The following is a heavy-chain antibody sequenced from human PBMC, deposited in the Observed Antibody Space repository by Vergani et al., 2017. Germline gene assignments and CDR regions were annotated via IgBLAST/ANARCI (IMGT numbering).Heavy chain of an antibody. D-gene: IGHD3-22*01. J-gene: IGHJ6*02. Sequence: QVQLVESGGGMVQSGGSLRLSCAASGFTFTSFGMHWVRQAPGKGLEWVAFIHYDGSHKYYVDSVKGRFTISRDDSKNTLYLQMNSLRAEDTAVYYCAKTFYYDVSGPFVYYYYNMDVWGQGTTVTVSS. V-gene: IGHV3-30*02. CDR2: IHYDGSHK. CDR1: GFTFTSFG. CDR3: AKTFYYDVSGPFVYYYYNMDV.